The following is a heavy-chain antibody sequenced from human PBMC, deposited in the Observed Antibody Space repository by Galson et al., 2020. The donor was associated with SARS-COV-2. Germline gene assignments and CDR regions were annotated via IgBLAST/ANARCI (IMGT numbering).Heavy chain of an antibody. V-gene: IGHV3-7*03. J-gene: IGHJ4*02. D-gene: IGHD6-13*01. Sequence: GGSLRLSCAASGFTFSSYWMSWVRQAPGKGLEWVANIKQDGIETYYVDSVRGRFTISRDNAKNSLYLQMNSLRAEDTAVYYCARDSGSSWFGAHFDSWGQGTLVTVSS. CDR2: IKQDGIET. CDR3: ARDSGSSWFGAHFDS. CDR1: GFTFSSYW.